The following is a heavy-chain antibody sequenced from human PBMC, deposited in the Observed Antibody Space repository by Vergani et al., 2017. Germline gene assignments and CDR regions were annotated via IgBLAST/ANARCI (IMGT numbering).Heavy chain of an antibody. CDR2: ISYDGSNN. V-gene: IGHV3-30-3*01. CDR3: ARDFGWYFDWLYYMDV. D-gene: IGHD3-9*01. CDR1: GFTFSSYA. Sequence: QVQLVESGGGVVQPGRSLRLSCAASGFTFSSYAMHWVRQAPGKGLEWVAVISYDGSNNYYADSVKGRFTISRDNSKNTLYLQMNSLRAEDTAVYYCARDFGWYFDWLYYMDVWGKGTTVTVSS. J-gene: IGHJ6*03.